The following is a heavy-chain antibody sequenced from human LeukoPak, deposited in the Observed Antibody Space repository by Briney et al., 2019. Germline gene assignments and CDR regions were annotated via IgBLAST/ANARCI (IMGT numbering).Heavy chain of an antibody. D-gene: IGHD2-15*01. J-gene: IGHJ4*02. CDR3: VRHTRVVAFDY. V-gene: IGHV4-59*08. Sequence: SETLSLTCTVSGVSISNHYSSWIRQPPGKGLEWIGYIYYTGNTNYNPSLKSRVTISEDTSKNQVSLRLSSVTAADTAVYYCVRHTRVVAFDYWGQGNLVTVSS. CDR1: GVSISNHY. CDR2: IYYTGNT.